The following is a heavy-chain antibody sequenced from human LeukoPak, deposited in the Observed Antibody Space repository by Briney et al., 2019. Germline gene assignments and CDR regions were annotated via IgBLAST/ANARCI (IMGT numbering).Heavy chain of an antibody. J-gene: IGHJ4*02. V-gene: IGHV3-7*01. Sequence: GGSLRLSCAASGFTFSSYCMTWVRQAPGKGLEWVANIKQDGSGKYYVDSVKGRFTISRDNAKNSLYLQMNSLRAEDTAVYYCARSPYSSTWYDLYYFDYWGQGTLVTVSS. CDR3: ARSPYSSTWYDLYYFDY. D-gene: IGHD6-13*01. CDR1: GFTFSSYC. CDR2: IKQDGSGK.